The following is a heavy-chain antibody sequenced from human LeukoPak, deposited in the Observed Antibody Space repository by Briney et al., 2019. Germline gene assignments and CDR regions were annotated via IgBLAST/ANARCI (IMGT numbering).Heavy chain of an antibody. CDR2: ITDSSRTI. CDR1: GFSFNVYS. CDR3: ARDAGDCGGDCPRWFDP. V-gene: IGHV3-48*01. Sequence: GGSLRLSCAASGFSFNVYSMNWVRQAPGMGLEWLSYITDSSRTIYYADSVKGRFTISRDNAKNSLYLQMNSLRGEDTAVYYCARDAGDCGGDCPRWFDPWGQGTLVTVSS. J-gene: IGHJ5*02. D-gene: IGHD2-21*02.